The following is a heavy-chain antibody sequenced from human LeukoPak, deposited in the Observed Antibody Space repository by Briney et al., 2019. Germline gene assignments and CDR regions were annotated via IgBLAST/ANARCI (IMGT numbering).Heavy chain of an antibody. J-gene: IGHJ3*01. CDR3: AKNHDSNGYHTDDAFDV. D-gene: IGHD3-22*01. V-gene: IGHV3-23*01. CDR2: ISVSGSSA. Sequence: PGGSLRLSCAASGFTFDDYGMSWVRHAPGRGLEWVSVISVSGSSAYYADSVKGRFTISRDGSKSTLYLQMNSLRAEDTAVYYCAKNHDSNGYHTDDAFDVWGQGTMVTVSS. CDR1: GFTFDDYG.